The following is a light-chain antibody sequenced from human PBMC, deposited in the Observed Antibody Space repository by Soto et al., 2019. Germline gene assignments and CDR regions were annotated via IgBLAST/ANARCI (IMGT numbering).Light chain of an antibody. J-gene: IGKJ2*01. CDR2: GAS. CDR1: QSVSGSY. Sequence: EIVLTQSPGTLSLSPGERATLSCRASQSVSGSYLAWYQQNPGQAPRLLIYGASSRATGIPDRFSGSGSGTDFTLTISRLEPEDFAVFYCQQCGTSPPYTFGQGTKLEIK. V-gene: IGKV3-20*01. CDR3: QQCGTSPPYT.